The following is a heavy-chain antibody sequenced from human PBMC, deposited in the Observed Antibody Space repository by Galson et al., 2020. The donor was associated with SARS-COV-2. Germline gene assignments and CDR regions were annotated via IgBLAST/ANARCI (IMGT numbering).Heavy chain of an antibody. CDR3: ARDGAFPTVTGFLFDY. CDR2: ISRSSGTI. V-gene: IGHV3-48*02. Sequence: GGSLRLSCAASGFTFSVYSMNWVRQAPGKGLEWVSYISRSSGTIYYADSVKGRFTISRDNAKDSLYLQMNSLRDEDTAVYYCARDGAFPTVTGFLFDYWGQGTLVAVSS. D-gene: IGHD4-17*01. J-gene: IGHJ4*02. CDR1: GFTFSVYS.